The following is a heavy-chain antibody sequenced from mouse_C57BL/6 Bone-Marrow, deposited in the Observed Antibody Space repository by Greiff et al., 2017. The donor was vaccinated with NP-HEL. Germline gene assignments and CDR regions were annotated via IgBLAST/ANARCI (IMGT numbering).Heavy chain of an antibody. CDR2: INSDGGST. CDR3: ARHYGNYAGYFDV. CDR1: EYEFPSHD. Sequence: EVQVVESGGGLVQPGESLKLSCESNEYEFPSHDMSWVRKTPEKRLELVAAINSDGGSTYYPDTMERRFIISRDNTNTTLYLQMSSLRSEDAALYYCARHYGNYAGYFDVWGTGTTVTVSS. J-gene: IGHJ1*03. V-gene: IGHV5-2*01. D-gene: IGHD2-1*01.